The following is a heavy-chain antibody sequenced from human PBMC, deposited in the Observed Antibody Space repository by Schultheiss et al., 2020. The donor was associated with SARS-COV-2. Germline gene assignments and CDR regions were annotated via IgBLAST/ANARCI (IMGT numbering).Heavy chain of an antibody. D-gene: IGHD2-2*01. V-gene: IGHV4-31*03. CDR1: GGSISSGGYY. Sequence: SETLSLTCTVSGGSISSGGYYWSWIRQHPGKGLEWIGYIYYSGSTYYNPSLKSRVTISVDTSKNQFSLKLSSVTAADTAVYYCARDQIPSIVVVPAAIQYYYYYGMDVGGQGTTVTVSS. CDR2: IYYSGST. J-gene: IGHJ6*02. CDR3: ARDQIPSIVVVPAAIQYYYYYGMDV.